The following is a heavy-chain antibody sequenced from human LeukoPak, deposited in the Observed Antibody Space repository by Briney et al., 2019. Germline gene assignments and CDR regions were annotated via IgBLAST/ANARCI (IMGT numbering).Heavy chain of an antibody. CDR2: IYYSGST. CDR3: ARHAYGDYEIDY. D-gene: IGHD4-17*01. CDR1: GGSISSYY. J-gene: IGHJ4*02. V-gene: IGHV4-59*08. Sequence: SETLSLTCTVSGGSISSYYWSWIRQPPGKGLEWIGYIYYSGSTNYNPSLKSRVTVSVDTSKNQFSLKLSSVTAADTAVYYCARHAYGDYEIDYWGQGTLVTVSS.